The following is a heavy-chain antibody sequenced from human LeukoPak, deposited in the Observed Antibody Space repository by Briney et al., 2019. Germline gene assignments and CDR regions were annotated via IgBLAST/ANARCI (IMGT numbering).Heavy chain of an antibody. CDR3: ARRAISYYYYYMDV. Sequence: GGSLRLSCAASVFTFSRYWMSWVREAPGKGLEWVANITQDGSEKYYVDSVKGRFNISRDNAKTSLYLQMNSLRAEDTAVYYCARRAISYYYYYMDVWGKGTTVTVSS. V-gene: IGHV3-7*01. CDR1: VFTFSRYW. J-gene: IGHJ6*03. CDR2: ITQDGSEK.